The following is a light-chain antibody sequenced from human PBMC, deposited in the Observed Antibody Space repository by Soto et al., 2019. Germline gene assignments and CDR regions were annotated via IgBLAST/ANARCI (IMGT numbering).Light chain of an antibody. Sequence: DIVMTQSPDSLAVSLGERATINCKSSQSVLYSSNHKNYLAWYQQKPGQPPKLLIYWASTRESGVPDRFSGSGSWADFTLTIGCLQAEDVAVYYCQEYYSTPWTFGQGTKVEIK. V-gene: IGKV4-1*01. CDR2: WAS. CDR1: QSVLYSSNHKNY. CDR3: QEYYSTPWT. J-gene: IGKJ1*01.